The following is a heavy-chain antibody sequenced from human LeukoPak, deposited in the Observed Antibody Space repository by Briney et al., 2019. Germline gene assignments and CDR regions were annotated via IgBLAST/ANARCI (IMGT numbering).Heavy chain of an antibody. J-gene: IGHJ4*02. V-gene: IGHV1-18*01. Sequence: GASVKVSCKASGYTFTSYGISWVRQAPGQGLEWMGWSSAYNGNTNYAQKLQGRVTMTTDTSTSTAYMELRSLRSDDTAVYYCARDHPLTYYYDSSGYYKTPFDYWGQGTLVTVSS. CDR2: SSAYNGNT. CDR3: ARDHPLTYYYDSSGYYKTPFDY. D-gene: IGHD3-22*01. CDR1: GYTFTSYG.